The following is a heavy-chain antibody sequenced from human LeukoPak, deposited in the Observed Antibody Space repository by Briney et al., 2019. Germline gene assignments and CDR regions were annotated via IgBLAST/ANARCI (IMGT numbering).Heavy chain of an antibody. CDR1: GYSFTDYW. V-gene: IGHV5-51*01. J-gene: IGHJ6*02. D-gene: IGHD2-15*01. Sequence: GESLKISCKGSGYSFTDYWIGWVRQMPGKGLEWMGIIFPGDFELKYSPSFQGLVIISVDKSIDTAYLQWSSLQASDTAMYYCARHGLEGCRGGMRYRPFHYYGMDVWGQGTTVTVSS. CDR2: IFPGDFEL. CDR3: ARHGLEGCRGGMRYRPFHYYGMDV.